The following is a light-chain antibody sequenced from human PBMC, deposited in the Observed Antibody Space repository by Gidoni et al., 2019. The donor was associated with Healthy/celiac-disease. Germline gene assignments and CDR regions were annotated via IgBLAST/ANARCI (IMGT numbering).Light chain of an antibody. CDR1: QRVSSSY. CDR2: GAS. Sequence: EIVLSQSPGTLSLSPGERATLSCRASQRVSSSYLDWYQQKPGQAPRLLIYGASSRATGIPDRFSGSGSGTDFTLTISRLEPEEFAVYYCQQYGSSPRFGPGTKVDIK. J-gene: IGKJ3*01. CDR3: QQYGSSPR. V-gene: IGKV3-20*01.